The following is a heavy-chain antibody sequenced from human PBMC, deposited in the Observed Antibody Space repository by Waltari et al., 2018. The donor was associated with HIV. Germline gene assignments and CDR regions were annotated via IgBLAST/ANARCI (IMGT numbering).Heavy chain of an antibody. CDR1: GFTFSSYS. CDR3: ARERDSGSYRGVHYFDY. D-gene: IGHD1-26*01. CDR2: ISSSSSYI. V-gene: IGHV3-21*01. Sequence: EVQLVESGGGLVKPGGSLRLSCAASGFTFSSYSVNWVRQAPGKGLEWVSSISSSSSYIYYADSVKGRFTISRDNAKNSLYLQMNSLRAEDTAVYYCARERDSGSYRGVHYFDYWGQGTLVTVSS. J-gene: IGHJ4*02.